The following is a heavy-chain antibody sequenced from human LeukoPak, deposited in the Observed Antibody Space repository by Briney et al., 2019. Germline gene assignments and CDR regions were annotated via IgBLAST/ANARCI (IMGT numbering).Heavy chain of an antibody. J-gene: IGHJ5*02. Sequence: GGSLRLSCAASGFTFSSYSMNWVRQAPGKGLEWVSSISSSSSYIYYADSVKGRFTISRDNAKNSLYLQMNSLRAEDTAVYYCARAGAYGSGSPYYNWFDPWGQGTLVTVSS. CDR2: ISSSSSYI. D-gene: IGHD3-10*01. CDR1: GFTFSSYS. CDR3: ARAGAYGSGSPYYNWFDP. V-gene: IGHV3-21*01.